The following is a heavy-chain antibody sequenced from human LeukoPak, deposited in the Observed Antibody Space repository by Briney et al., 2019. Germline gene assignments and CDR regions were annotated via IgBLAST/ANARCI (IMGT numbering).Heavy chain of an antibody. Sequence: GGSLRLSCAASGFTFSSYAMHWVRQAPGKGLEWVAVISYDGSNKYYADSVKGRFTISRDNSKNTLYLQMNSLGAEDTAVYYCARDPAFTQLQFPRFDYWGQGTLVTVSS. D-gene: IGHD5-24*01. CDR1: GFTFSSYA. V-gene: IGHV3-30-3*01. CDR2: ISYDGSNK. CDR3: ARDPAFTQLQFPRFDY. J-gene: IGHJ4*02.